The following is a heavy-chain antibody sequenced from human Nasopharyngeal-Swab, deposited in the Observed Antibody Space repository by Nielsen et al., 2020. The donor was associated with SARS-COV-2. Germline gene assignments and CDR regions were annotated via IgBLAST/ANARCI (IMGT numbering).Heavy chain of an antibody. CDR1: GVSITSQY. CDR2: ISHNSGT. J-gene: IGHJ5*02. CDR3: AKEGATGWFDP. V-gene: IGHV4-59*11. Sequence: SETLSLTCTVSGVSITSQYWSWIRQPPAKGLEWIGYISHNSGTSYNPSLKSRVTMFMDTSKNQFSLRLRSVTAADTAVYYCAKEGATGWFDPWGQGTLVTVSS.